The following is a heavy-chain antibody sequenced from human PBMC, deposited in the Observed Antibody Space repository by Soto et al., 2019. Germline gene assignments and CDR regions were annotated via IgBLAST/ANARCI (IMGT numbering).Heavy chain of an antibody. CDR3: ARQRYYYGSGSYSS. V-gene: IGHV4-34*01. Sequence: QVQLQQWGAGLLKPSETLSLTCAVYGGSFSGYYWSWIRQPPGKGLEWIGEINHSGSTNYNPSLKSRVTISVDTSKNQFSLKLSSVTAADTAVYYCARQRYYYGSGSYSSWGQGTLVTVSS. D-gene: IGHD3-10*01. CDR1: GGSFSGYY. CDR2: INHSGST. J-gene: IGHJ5*02.